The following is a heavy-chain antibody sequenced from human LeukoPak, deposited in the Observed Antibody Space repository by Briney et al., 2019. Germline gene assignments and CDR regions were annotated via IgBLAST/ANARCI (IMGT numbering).Heavy chain of an antibody. CDR3: AREMGGYPYDY. J-gene: IGHJ4*02. Sequence: GGSLRLSCAASGFTFRSYWMHWVRLPPGKGLVRVSRIKSDGSSTSYADFVKGRFTISRDNAKNSLYLQMNSLRAGDTAVYYCAREMGGYPYDYWGQGTLVTVSS. V-gene: IGHV3-74*01. CDR2: IKSDGSST. D-gene: IGHD5-12*01. CDR1: GFTFRSYW.